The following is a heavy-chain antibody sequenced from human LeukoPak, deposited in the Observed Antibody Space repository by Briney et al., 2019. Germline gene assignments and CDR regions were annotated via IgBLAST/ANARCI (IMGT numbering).Heavy chain of an antibody. J-gene: IGHJ3*02. CDR1: GFTFSNYG. D-gene: IGHD2-21*02. CDR2: IRYGGSNK. CDR3: AKPEYCGGDCYSRGAFHI. V-gene: IGHV3-30*02. Sequence: PGGSLRLSCAASGFTFSNYGMYWVRQAPGKGLEWVAFIRYGGSNKYYADSVKGRFTISRDNSKNTLYVQMNSLRAEDTAVYYCAKPEYCGGDCYSRGAFHIWGQGTMVTVSS.